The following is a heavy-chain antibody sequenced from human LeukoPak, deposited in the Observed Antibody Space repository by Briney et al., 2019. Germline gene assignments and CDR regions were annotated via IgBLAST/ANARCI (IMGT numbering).Heavy chain of an antibody. CDR3: ARGLFPYYFDY. J-gene: IGHJ4*02. CDR2: INHSGST. Sequence: SETLSLTCTVSGGSISSSSYYWGWIRQPPGKGLEWIGEINHSGSTNYNPSLKSRVTISVDTSKNQFSLKLSSVTAADTAVYYCARGLFPYYFDYWGQGTLVTVSS. D-gene: IGHD2-21*01. CDR1: GGSISSSSYY. V-gene: IGHV4-39*07.